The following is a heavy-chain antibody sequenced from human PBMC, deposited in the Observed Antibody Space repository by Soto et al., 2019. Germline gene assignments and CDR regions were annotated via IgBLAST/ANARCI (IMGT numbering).Heavy chain of an antibody. CDR2: IIPIFGTA. Sequence: QVQLVQSGAEVKKPGSSVKVSCKASGGTFSSYAISWVRQAPGQGLGWMGGIIPIFGTANYAQKFRGRVTITADESTSTAYMDLSSLRSEDTAVYFCAREYNWNDVRYGMDVWGQGTTVTVSS. CDR3: AREYNWNDVRYGMDV. V-gene: IGHV1-69*01. J-gene: IGHJ6*02. CDR1: GGTFSSYA. D-gene: IGHD1-20*01.